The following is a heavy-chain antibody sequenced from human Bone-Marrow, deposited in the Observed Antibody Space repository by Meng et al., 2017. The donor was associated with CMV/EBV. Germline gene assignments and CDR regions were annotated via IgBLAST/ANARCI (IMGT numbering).Heavy chain of an antibody. V-gene: IGHV4-34*01. CDR1: GGSFNAYY. Sequence: SETLSLTCTVYGGSFNAYYYNWFRQAPGKGLEWIGEINHSGSTNYNPSLKSRVTISVDKSKTQFSLRLTSVTAADTAVYYCASESATYLGGRIYYHGMDVWGQGTTVTVSS. J-gene: IGHJ6*02. CDR2: INHSGST. D-gene: IGHD1-26*01. CDR3: ASESATYLGGRIYYHGMDV.